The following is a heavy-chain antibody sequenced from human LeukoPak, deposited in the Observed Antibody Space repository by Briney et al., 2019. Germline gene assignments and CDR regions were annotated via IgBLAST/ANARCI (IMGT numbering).Heavy chain of an antibody. D-gene: IGHD6-6*01. CDR3: ARHLGTEYSSSAGGY. CDR2: IYPGDSDT. Sequence: GESLKISCKGSGYSFTSYWIGWVRPMPGKGLEWMGIIYPGDSDTRYSPSFQGQVTISADKSISTAYLQWSSLKASDTAMYYCARHLGTEYSSSAGGYWGQGTLVTVSS. J-gene: IGHJ4*02. V-gene: IGHV5-51*01. CDR1: GYSFTSYW.